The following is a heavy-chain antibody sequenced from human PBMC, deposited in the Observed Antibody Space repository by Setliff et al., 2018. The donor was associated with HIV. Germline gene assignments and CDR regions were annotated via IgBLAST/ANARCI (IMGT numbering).Heavy chain of an antibody. J-gene: IGHJ4*02. CDR2: INQSEDT. V-gene: IGHV4-34*01. CDR3: ARSSRVNCGGDCYLFDY. CDR1: GGSFSGHQ. D-gene: IGHD2-21*02. Sequence: PSETLSLTCAVYGGSFSGHQWSWIRQPPGKGLEWIGEINQSEDTNYNSFLKSRVTISLDMSKNQFSLKRSSVTAADTAVYYCARSSRVNCGGDCYLFDYWGQGTPGTVSS.